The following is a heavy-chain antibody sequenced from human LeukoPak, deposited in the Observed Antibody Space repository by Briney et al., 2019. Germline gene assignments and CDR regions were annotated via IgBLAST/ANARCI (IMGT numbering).Heavy chain of an antibody. CDR1: GGTFSRNA. V-gene: IGHV1-69*13. CDR2: IIPMFGTA. J-gene: IGHJ6*03. CDR3: TKGGLKVDHWYYYYMDV. Sequence: SVKVSCKASGGTFSRNAISWVRQAPGQGLEWMGVIIPMFGTANYAQKFQGRVTITADESTSTAYMELSSLRSEDTAVYYCTKGGLKVDHWYYYYMDVWGKGTTVTISS.